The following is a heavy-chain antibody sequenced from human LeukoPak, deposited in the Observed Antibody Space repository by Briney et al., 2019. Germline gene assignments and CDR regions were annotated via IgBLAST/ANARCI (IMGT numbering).Heavy chain of an antibody. CDR3: ARAAAGTSYFDY. V-gene: IGHV1-2*06. Sequence: GASVKVSCKASGYTFTGYYMHWVRQAPGQGLEWMGRINPNSGGTNYAQKFQGRVTMTRDTPISTAYMELSRLRSDDTAVYYCARAAAGTSYFDYWGQGTLVTVSS. CDR2: INPNSGGT. J-gene: IGHJ4*02. D-gene: IGHD6-19*01. CDR1: GYTFTGYY.